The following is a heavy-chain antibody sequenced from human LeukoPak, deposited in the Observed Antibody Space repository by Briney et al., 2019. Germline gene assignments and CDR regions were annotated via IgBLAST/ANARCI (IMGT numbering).Heavy chain of an antibody. CDR3: ARAIPSSSRKYIDY. D-gene: IGHD6-13*01. V-gene: IGHV3-7*03. CDR2: IKQDGSEK. Sequence: GGSLRLSCAASGFTFSSYWMSWVRQAPGKGLEWVANIKQDGSEKYYVDSVKGRFTISRDNAKNSLYLQMNSLKTEDTAVYYCARAIPSSSRKYIDYWGQGTLVTVSS. CDR1: GFTFSSYW. J-gene: IGHJ4*02.